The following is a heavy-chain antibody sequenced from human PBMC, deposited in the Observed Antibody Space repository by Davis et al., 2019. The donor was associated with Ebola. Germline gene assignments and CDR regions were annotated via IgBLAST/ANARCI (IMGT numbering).Heavy chain of an antibody. CDR2: ISYDGSNK. CDR1: GFTFSSYG. CDR3: ATSSVDIVA. V-gene: IGHV3-30*03. D-gene: IGHD5-12*01. Sequence: PGGSLRLSCAASGFTFSSYGMHWVRQAPGKGLEWVAVISYDGSNKYYADSVKGRFTISRDNSKNTLYLQMNSLRAEDTAVYYCATSSVDIVAWGQGTLVTVSS. J-gene: IGHJ5*02.